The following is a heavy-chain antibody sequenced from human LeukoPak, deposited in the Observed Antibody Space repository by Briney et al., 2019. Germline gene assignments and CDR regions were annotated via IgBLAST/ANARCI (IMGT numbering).Heavy chain of an antibody. CDR2: ISGSGGST. V-gene: IGHV3-23*01. Sequence: GGSLRLSCAADGFTLSRHAMRWVRLAPGKGLEWVSDISGSGGSTGYADFVKGRFTISRDNSKNTLYLQRNSLRAEDTAVYYCAKVSDWGQGTLVTVSS. J-gene: IGHJ4*02. CDR3: AKVSD. CDR1: GFTLSRHA.